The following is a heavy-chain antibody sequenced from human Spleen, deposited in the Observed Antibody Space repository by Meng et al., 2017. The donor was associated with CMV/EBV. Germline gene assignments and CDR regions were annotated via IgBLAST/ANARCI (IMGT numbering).Heavy chain of an antibody. V-gene: IGHV3-23*03. CDR3: ASGLNPGSPDY. J-gene: IGHJ4*02. CDR2: IYLGGTTT. D-gene: IGHD3-10*01. CDR1: GFTFSSYA. Sequence: GGSLRLSCAGSGFTFSSYAMSWVRQAPGKCPEWVSVIYLGGTTTYYADSVKGRFTISRDDSKQTVYLQMNSLRAEDTAVYYCASGLNPGSPDYWGQGTLVTVSS.